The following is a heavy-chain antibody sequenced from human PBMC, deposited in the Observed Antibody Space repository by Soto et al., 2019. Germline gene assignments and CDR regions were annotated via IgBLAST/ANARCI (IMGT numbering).Heavy chain of an antibody. CDR3: AKDPWGRGKYAYGESSSWKTVVKYGMDV. D-gene: IGHD6-13*01. CDR1: GFTFSSYA. Sequence: GGSLRLSCAASGFTFSSYATSWVRQAPGKGLEWVSAISGSGGSTYYADSVKGRFTISRDNSKNTLYLQMNSLRAEDTAVYYCAKDPWGRGKYAYGESSSWKTVVKYGMDVWGQGTTVTVSS. CDR2: ISGSGGST. J-gene: IGHJ6*02. V-gene: IGHV3-23*01.